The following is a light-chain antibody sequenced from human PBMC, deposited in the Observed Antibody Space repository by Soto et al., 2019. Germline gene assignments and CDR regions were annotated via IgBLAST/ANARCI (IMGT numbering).Light chain of an antibody. CDR3: QQYNNLPRLT. CDR2: GAS. J-gene: IGKJ4*01. CDR1: QRVSSN. Sequence: EIVMTQSPATLSVSPGERATLSCRASQRVSSNLAWYQQKPGQAPRLLIYGASTRATGIPARFSGSGSGTDFTPTISSLQTEDLAVYYCQQYNNLPRLTFGGQTKVDIK. V-gene: IGKV3-15*01.